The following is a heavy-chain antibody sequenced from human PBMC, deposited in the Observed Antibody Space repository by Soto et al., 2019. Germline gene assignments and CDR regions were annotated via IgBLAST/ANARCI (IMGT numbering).Heavy chain of an antibody. CDR2: IWYDGSNK. CDR3: AREGGYCRAGNCHPHDAFDI. Sequence: QVQLVESGGGVVQPGRSLRLSCAASGFTFSAHGMHWVRQAPGKGLEWVAAIWYDGSNKYYADSVKGRCTISRDNSKNTLYLQMGSLRSEDTAAYYCAREGGYCRAGNCHPHDAFDIWGQGTRVTVSS. CDR1: GFTFSAHG. V-gene: IGHV3-33*01. J-gene: IGHJ3*02. D-gene: IGHD2-15*01.